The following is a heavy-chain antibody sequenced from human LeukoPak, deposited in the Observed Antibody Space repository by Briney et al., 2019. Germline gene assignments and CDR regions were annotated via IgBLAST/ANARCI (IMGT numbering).Heavy chain of an antibody. V-gene: IGHV3-23*01. J-gene: IGHJ4*02. CDR2: ISGSGGST. CDR1: GFTFSSYA. Sequence: GGSLRLSCAASGFTFSSYAMSWVRQAPGKGLEWVSVISGSGGSTYSAESVKGRFTISRDNSKNTLYLQMNSLRVEDTAVYYCAKGPRASGWTYFDYWGQGTLVTVSP. D-gene: IGHD6-19*01. CDR3: AKGPRASGWTYFDY.